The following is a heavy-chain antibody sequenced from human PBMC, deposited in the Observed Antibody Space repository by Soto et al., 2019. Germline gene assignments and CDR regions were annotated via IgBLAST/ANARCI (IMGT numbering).Heavy chain of an antibody. V-gene: IGHV1-3*01. CDR3: ARHDVSYHGPGWFDP. J-gene: IGHJ5*02. CDR2: INAGNGNT. CDR1: GYTFTTYA. Sequence: GASVKVSCKASGYTFTTYAIHWVRQAPGQAPGQRLEWMGWINAGNGNTKYSQRFQGRVTIARDTSASTAYMELSRLTSEDTAVYYCARHDVSYHGPGWFDPWGQGTLVTVSS. D-gene: IGHD1-26*01.